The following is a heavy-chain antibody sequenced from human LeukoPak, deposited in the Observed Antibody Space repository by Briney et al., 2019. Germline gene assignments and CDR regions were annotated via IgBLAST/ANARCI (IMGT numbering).Heavy chain of an antibody. V-gene: IGHV3-7*01. CDR1: GFTFSSYW. Sequence: GGSLRLSCAASGFTFSSYWMSWVRQAPGNGLEWVANIKQDGSEKYYVDSVKGRFTISRDNAKNSLYLQMNSLRAEDTAVYYCAREKVRGVTINYGMDVWGQGTTVTVSS. CDR2: IKQDGSEK. J-gene: IGHJ6*02. D-gene: IGHD3-10*01. CDR3: AREKVRGVTINYGMDV.